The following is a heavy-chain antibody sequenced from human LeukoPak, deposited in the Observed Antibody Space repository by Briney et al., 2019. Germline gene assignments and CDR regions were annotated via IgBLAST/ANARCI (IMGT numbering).Heavy chain of an antibody. CDR3: ASSDGLATDYFDY. D-gene: IGHD5-24*01. V-gene: IGHV5-51*01. J-gene: IGHJ4*02. Sequence: GESLKISCKGSGYSFTTYWIAWVRQMPGKGLEWMGIIYPGDSDTRYSPSFQGQVTISADKSISTAYLQWSSLKASDTAMYYCASSDGLATDYFDYWGQGTLVTVSS. CDR2: IYPGDSDT. CDR1: GYSFTTYW.